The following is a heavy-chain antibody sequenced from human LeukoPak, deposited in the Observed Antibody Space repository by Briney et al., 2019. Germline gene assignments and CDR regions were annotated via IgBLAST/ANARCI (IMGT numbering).Heavy chain of an antibody. CDR2: INSDGSST. D-gene: IGHD3-22*01. V-gene: IGHV3-74*01. CDR3: ARGPNYDSSGLDAFDI. J-gene: IGHJ3*02. CDR1: GFTFSSYW. Sequence: GGSLRLSCAASGFTFSSYWMHWVRQAPGKGLVWVSRINSDGSSTSYADSVKGRFTISRDNAKNTLYLQMNSLRAEDTALYHCARGPNYDSSGLDAFDIWGQGTMVTVSS.